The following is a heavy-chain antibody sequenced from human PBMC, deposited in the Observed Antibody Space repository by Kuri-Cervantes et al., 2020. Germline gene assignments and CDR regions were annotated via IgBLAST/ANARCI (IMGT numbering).Heavy chain of an antibody. V-gene: IGHV1-18*01. D-gene: IGHD3-3*01. CDR1: GYTFTSYG. J-gene: IGHJ6*03. CDR3: ARVTFVGVVILGGVGYMDV. CDR2: ISVYNGDT. Sequence: ASVKVSCKASGYTFTSYGISWVRQAPGQGLEWMGWISVYNGDTNDAKQFQGRVTMTTNTSTGKAYMQLRILRSDDTAVYYCARVTFVGVVILGGVGYMDVWGKGTTVTVSS.